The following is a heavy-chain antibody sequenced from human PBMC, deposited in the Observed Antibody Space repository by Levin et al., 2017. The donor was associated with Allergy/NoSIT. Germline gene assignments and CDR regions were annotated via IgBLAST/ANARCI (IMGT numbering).Heavy chain of an antibody. CDR2: MNPNSGNT. CDR1: GYTFTSYD. CDR3: ARAMAQLVFGSFVWFDP. J-gene: IGHJ5*02. V-gene: IGHV1-8*01. D-gene: IGHD6-6*01. Sequence: PGASVKVSCKASGYTFTSYDINWVRQATGQGLEWMGWMNPNSGNTGYAQKFQGRVTMTRNTSISTAYMELSSLRSEDTAVYYCARAMAQLVFGSFVWFDPWGQGTLVTVSS.